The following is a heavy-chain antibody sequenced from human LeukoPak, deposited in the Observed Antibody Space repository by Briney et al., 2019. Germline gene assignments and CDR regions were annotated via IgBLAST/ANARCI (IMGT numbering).Heavy chain of an antibody. V-gene: IGHV4-34*01. CDR3: ARGGQQLVGGYFDY. J-gene: IGHJ4*02. D-gene: IGHD6-13*01. Sequence: SETLSLTCAVYGGSFSGYYWSWIRQPPGKGLEWIGEVNHSGSTNYNPSLKSRVTISVDTSKNQFSLKLSSVTAADTAVYYCARGGQQLVGGYFDYWGQGTLVTVSS. CDR2: VNHSGST. CDR1: GGSFSGYY.